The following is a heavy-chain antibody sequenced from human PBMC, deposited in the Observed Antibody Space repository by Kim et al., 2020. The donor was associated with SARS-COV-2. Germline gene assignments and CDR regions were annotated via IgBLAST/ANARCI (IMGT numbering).Heavy chain of an antibody. Sequence: ASVKVSCKASGYTFTSYGISWVRQAPGQGLEWMGWISAYNGNTNYAQKLQGRVTMTTDTYTSTAYMELRSLRSDDTAVYYCAREDDSSGYSDAFDIWGQGTMVSVSS. CDR1: GYTFTSYG. V-gene: IGHV1-18*01. D-gene: IGHD3-22*01. CDR3: AREDDSSGYSDAFDI. CDR2: ISAYNGNT. J-gene: IGHJ3*02.